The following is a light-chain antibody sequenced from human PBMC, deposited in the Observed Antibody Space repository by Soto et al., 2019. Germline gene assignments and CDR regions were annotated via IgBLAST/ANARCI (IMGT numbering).Light chain of an antibody. CDR1: QSISSY. V-gene: IGKV1-39*01. J-gene: IGKJ2*01. Sequence: DIQMTQSPSSPSASVGDRVTITCRASQSISSYLNWYQQKPGKAPKLLIYAASSLQSGVPSRFSGSGSGTDFTLTISSLQPEDFATYYCQQSYNTPRTFGQGTKLEIK. CDR3: QQSYNTPRT. CDR2: AAS.